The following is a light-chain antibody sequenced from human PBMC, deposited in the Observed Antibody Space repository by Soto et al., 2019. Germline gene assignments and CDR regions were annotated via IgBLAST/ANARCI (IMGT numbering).Light chain of an antibody. CDR2: DVS. CDR1: SGDVGGYNF. V-gene: IGLV2-11*01. CDR3: CSYGGSYTWV. Sequence: QSALTQPRSVSGSPGQSVTISCTGASGDVGGYNFVSWYQQHPGKAPTLMIFDVSQRPSGVPDRFSGSKSGNTASLTISGLQAEDEAGYYCCSYGGSYTWVFGGGTKLTVL. J-gene: IGLJ3*02.